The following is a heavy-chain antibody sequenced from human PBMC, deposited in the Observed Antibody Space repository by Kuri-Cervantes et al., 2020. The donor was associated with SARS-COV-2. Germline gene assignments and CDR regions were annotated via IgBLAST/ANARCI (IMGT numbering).Heavy chain of an antibody. Sequence: ASVKVSCKASGYTFTTYYIHWVRQAPGQGLEWTGIINPSGGGTSYAQKFQGRVAVTRDTPTSTVYMELSSLRSEDTAVYYCARDPTTVTTGIDMDVWGQGTTVTVSS. CDR3: ARDPTTVTTGIDMDV. J-gene: IGHJ6*02. V-gene: IGHV1-46*01. CDR1: GYTFTTYY. D-gene: IGHD4-17*01. CDR2: INPSGGGT.